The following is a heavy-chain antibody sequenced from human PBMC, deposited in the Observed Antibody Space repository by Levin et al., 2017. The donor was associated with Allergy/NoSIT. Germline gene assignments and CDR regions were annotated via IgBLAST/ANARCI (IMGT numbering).Heavy chain of an antibody. V-gene: IGHV3-21*01. D-gene: IGHD6-6*01. J-gene: IGHJ3*02. CDR3: ASDGSYDTLDI. CDR2: ISSSSTYI. Sequence: GGSLRLSCAASGFTFSGYTLNWVRQAPGKGLEWVSSISSSSTYIYYADSLKGRFTISRDDAKNSLSLQMNSLTVEDTAVYYCASDGSYDTLDIWGQGTMVTVSS. CDR1: GFTFSGYT.